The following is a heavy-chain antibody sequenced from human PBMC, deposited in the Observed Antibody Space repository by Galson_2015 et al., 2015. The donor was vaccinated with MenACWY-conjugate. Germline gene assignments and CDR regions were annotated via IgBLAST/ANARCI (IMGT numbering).Heavy chain of an antibody. CDR3: ARHPPGGRGMDV. Sequence: QSGAEVIKPGESLQISCTGSGYSFPNYWIAWVRQMPGKGLEWVGLIDPVNSNIRYSPSFQGQVTISADESISTAYLQWSSLKASDTATYYCARHPPGGRGMDVWGRGTTVTVSS. J-gene: IGHJ6*02. V-gene: IGHV5-51*01. CDR2: IDPVNSNI. D-gene: IGHD1-26*01. CDR1: GYSFPNYW.